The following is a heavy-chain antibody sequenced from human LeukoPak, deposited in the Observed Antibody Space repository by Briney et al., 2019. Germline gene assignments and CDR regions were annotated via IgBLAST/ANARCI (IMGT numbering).Heavy chain of an antibody. J-gene: IGHJ6*03. CDR3: AKEIPSYYYYMDV. CDR2: IRYDGSNK. Sequence: GGSLRLSCAASGFTFSSYGMHWVRQAPGKGLEWVAFIRYDGSNKYYADSVKGRFTISRDNSKNTLYLQMNSLRAEDTAVYYCAKEIPSYYYYMDVWGKGTTVTISS. CDR1: GFTFSSYG. V-gene: IGHV3-30*02.